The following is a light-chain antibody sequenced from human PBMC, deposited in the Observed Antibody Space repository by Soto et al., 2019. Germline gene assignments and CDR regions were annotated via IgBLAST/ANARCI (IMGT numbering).Light chain of an antibody. J-gene: IGLJ1*01. Sequence: QSALNQPPSGYGSPGQSVAISCTGTSSDVGGYNYVSWYQQHPGKAPKLMIYDVSKRPSGVPDRFSGSKSGNTASLTVTGLQAEDEADYYRSSYAGTDIVFGTGTKFTV. V-gene: IGLV2-8*01. CDR3: SSYAGTDIV. CDR2: DVS. CDR1: SSDVGGYNY.